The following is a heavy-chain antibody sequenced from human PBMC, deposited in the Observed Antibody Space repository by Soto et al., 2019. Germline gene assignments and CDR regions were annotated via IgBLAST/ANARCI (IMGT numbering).Heavy chain of an antibody. CDR2: IQQDGSEK. CDR1: GFTFTSYS. CDR3: ARDLPGYCTTTDCYSYFDY. J-gene: IGHJ4*02. D-gene: IGHD2-2*02. Sequence: EVQLVESGGGLVQPGGALRLSCAVSGFTFTSYSMSWVRQAPGEGLEWVANIQQDGSEKYYVDSVKGRFTISRDNAKNSLYLQMNSLRAEETAVYYCARDLPGYCTTTDCYSYFDYWGQGTRVTVSS. V-gene: IGHV3-7*03.